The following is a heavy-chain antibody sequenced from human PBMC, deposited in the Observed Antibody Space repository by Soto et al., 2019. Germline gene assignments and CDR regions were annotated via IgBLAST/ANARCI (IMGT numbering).Heavy chain of an antibody. Sequence: QVQLVESGGGVVQPGRSLRLSCAASGFTFRSYGMHWVRQAPGKGLEWVAVISFDGSNKYYADSVKGRFTVSRDNSKNTLDLQMNSLRVEDTAVYYCARATLDYYDTSGYLYWCQGTVVTVSS. J-gene: IGHJ4*02. V-gene: IGHV3-33*01. CDR2: ISFDGSNK. CDR1: GFTFRSYG. D-gene: IGHD3-22*01. CDR3: ARATLDYYDTSGYLY.